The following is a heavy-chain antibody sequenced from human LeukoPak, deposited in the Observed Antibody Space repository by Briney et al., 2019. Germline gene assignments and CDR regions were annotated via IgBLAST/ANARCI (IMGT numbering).Heavy chain of an antibody. CDR2: IRSKAYGGTT. J-gene: IGHJ4*02. CDR1: GFTFSSYS. D-gene: IGHD3-10*01. CDR3: TRTARYLGELLDDY. Sequence: GGSLRLSCAASGFTFSSYSMNWVRQAPGKGLEWVGFIRSKAYGGTTEYAASVKGRFTISRDDSKSIAYLQMNSLKIEDTAVYYCTRTARYLGELLDDYWGQGTLVTVSS. V-gene: IGHV3-49*04.